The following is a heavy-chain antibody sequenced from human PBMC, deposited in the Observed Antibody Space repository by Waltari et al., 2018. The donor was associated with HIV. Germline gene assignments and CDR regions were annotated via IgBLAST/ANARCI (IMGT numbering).Heavy chain of an antibody. CDR2: MNPNSGAT. CDR3: ARTDRGVNGQEFDY. CDR1: GYTFSNYD. D-gene: IGHD3-10*01. Sequence: QVQLVQSGAEVKKPGASVRVSCTASGYTFSNYDMNWVRQASGQGLEWMGWMNPNSGATGYAQKCQGRVSMTRSTSIRTAYMELSSLTSEDTAVYYCARTDRGVNGQEFDYWGQGTLVTVSS. J-gene: IGHJ4*02. V-gene: IGHV1-8*01.